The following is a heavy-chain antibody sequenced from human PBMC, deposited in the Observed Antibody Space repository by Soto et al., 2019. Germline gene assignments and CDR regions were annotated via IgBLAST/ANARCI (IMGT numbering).Heavy chain of an antibody. J-gene: IGHJ1*01. CDR3: AIYDSSGSRGFQH. Sequence: PSETLSLTCTVSGVSISSSSYYWGWIRQHPGKGLEWIGYIYYSGSTYYNPSLKSRVTISVDTSKNQFSLKLSSVTAADTAVYYCAIYDSSGSRGFQHWGQGTLVTVSS. CDR1: GVSISSSSYY. D-gene: IGHD3-22*01. V-gene: IGHV4-31*03. CDR2: IYYSGST.